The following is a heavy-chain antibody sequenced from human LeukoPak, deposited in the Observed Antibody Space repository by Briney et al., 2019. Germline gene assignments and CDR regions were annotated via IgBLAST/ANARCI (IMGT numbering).Heavy chain of an antibody. CDR2: INPSGGST. J-gene: IGHJ4*02. Sequence: ASVKVSCRASGYSFTGYYMHWVRQAPGQGLEWMGIINPSGGSTSYAQKFQGRVTMTRDTSTSTVYMELSSLRSEDTAVYYCARGRVAGPFDYWGQGTLVTVSS. CDR1: GYSFTGYY. CDR3: ARGRVAGPFDY. V-gene: IGHV1-46*01. D-gene: IGHD6-19*01.